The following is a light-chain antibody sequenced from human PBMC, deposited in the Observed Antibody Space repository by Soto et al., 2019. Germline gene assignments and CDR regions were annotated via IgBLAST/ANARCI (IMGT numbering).Light chain of an antibody. CDR2: DAS. J-gene: IGKJ1*01. Sequence: DIQMTQSPSTLSASVGDRVTITCRASQSINSWLAWYQQKPGKAPNLLIYDASTLENGVPSRFSGSASGTDFTLTISSLQPYDFATYYCQQYNSYSPRTFGQGTKVDIK. CDR1: QSINSW. CDR3: QQYNSYSPRT. V-gene: IGKV1-5*01.